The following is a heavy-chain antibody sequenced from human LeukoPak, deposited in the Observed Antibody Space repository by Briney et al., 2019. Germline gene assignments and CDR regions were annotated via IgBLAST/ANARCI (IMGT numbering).Heavy chain of an antibody. Sequence: PGGSLRLSCAASGFTFSSYGMSWVRQAPGKGLEWVANIKQDGSEKYYVDSVKGRFTISRDNAKNSLYLQMNSLRAEDTAVYYCARDVYSGSYWVYWGQGTLVTVSS. J-gene: IGHJ4*02. D-gene: IGHD1-26*01. CDR1: GFTFSSYG. CDR3: ARDVYSGSYWVY. CDR2: IKQDGSEK. V-gene: IGHV3-7*01.